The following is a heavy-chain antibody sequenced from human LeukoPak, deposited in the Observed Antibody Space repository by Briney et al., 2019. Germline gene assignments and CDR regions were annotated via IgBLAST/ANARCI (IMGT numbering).Heavy chain of an antibody. V-gene: IGHV3-48*01. CDR1: GFTFSDYP. CDR3: GRAGPVTKDHFMDV. Sequence: GGSLRLSCTASGFTFSDYPMNWVRQAPGKGLEWVSYISSSAIYYADSVRGRFTISRDNAKNSLSLQMNSLRADDTAVYYCGRAGPVTKDHFMDVWGKGTTVTVSS. J-gene: IGHJ6*03. CDR2: ISSSAI. D-gene: IGHD2-2*01.